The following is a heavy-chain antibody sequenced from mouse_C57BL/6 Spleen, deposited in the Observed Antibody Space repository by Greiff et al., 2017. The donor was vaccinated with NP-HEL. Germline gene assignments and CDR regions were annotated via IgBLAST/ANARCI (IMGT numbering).Heavy chain of an antibody. Sequence: VQLQQSGPGLVAPSQCLSITCTVSGFSLTSYGVHWVRQPPGKGLEWLVVIWSDGSTTYHSALKYSLSISKDNSQSQVFVKMNSLQTADTAMYYFARHDELYYAMDCWGQGTSVTVSS. CDR3: ARHDELYYAMDC. J-gene: IGHJ4*01. CDR1: GFSLTSYG. CDR2: IWSDGST. D-gene: IGHD2-3*01. V-gene: IGHV2-6-1*01.